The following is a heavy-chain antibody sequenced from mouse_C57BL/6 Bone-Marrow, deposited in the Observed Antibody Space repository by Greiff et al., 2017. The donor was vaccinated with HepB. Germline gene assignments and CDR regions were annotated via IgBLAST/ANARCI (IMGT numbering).Heavy chain of an antibody. Sequence: VKLMESGAELARPGASVKLSCKASGYTFTSYGISWVKQRTGQGLEWIGEIYPRSGNTYYNEKFKGKATLTADKSSSTAYMELRSLTSEDSAVYFCARHYSNYGYWGQGTTLTVSS. J-gene: IGHJ2*01. V-gene: IGHV1-81*01. D-gene: IGHD2-5*01. CDR2: IYPRSGNT. CDR1: GYTFTSYG. CDR3: ARHYSNYGY.